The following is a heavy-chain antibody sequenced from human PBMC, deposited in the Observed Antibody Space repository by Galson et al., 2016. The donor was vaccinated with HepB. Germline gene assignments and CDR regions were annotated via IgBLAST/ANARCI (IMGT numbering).Heavy chain of an antibody. Sequence: SLRLSCAASGFTLSSYSMNWVRQTPGKGPEWVSYITSRSTAIYYADSVKGRFTISRDNARNSLYLQMNSLRAEDTAVYYCAREGTGSSSFIYYYYGMDVWGQGTTVTVSS. CDR1: GFTLSSYS. CDR2: ITSRSTAI. CDR3: AREGTGSSSFIYYYYGMDV. V-gene: IGHV3-48*04. D-gene: IGHD6-13*01. J-gene: IGHJ6*02.